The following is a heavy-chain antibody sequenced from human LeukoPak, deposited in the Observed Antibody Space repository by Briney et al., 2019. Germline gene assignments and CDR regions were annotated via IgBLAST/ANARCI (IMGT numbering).Heavy chain of an antibody. CDR2: MNPNSGNT. Sequence: GASVKVSCKASGYTFTSYDINWVRQATGQGLEWMGWMNPNSGNTGYAQKFQGRVTITRNTSISTAYMELSSLRSEDTAVYYCARGPNTNVFGVVIIPYYYYMDVWGKGTTVTVS. V-gene: IGHV1-8*03. CDR3: ARGPNTNVFGVVIIPYYYYMDV. CDR1: GYTFTSYD. D-gene: IGHD3-3*01. J-gene: IGHJ6*03.